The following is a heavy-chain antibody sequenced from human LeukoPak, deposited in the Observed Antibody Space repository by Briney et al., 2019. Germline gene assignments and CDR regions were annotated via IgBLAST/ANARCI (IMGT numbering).Heavy chain of an antibody. V-gene: IGHV4-30-2*01. CDR3: AKTARGYYFDY. CDR1: GGSISSGGYS. CDR2: IYHSGST. Sequence: SETLSLTCAVSGGSISSGGYSWSWIRQPPGEGLEWIGYIYHSGSTYYNPSLKSRVTISVDTSKNQFSLKLSSVTAADTAVYYCAKTARGYYFDYWGQGTLVTVSS. J-gene: IGHJ4*02. D-gene: IGHD1-1*01.